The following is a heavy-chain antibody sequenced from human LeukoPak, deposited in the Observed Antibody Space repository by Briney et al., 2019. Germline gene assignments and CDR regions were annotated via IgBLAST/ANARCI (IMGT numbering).Heavy chain of an antibody. D-gene: IGHD3-22*01. V-gene: IGHV4-31*03. Sequence: SETLSLTCTVSGGSISSSSYYWGWIRQPPGKGLEWIGYIYYSGSTYYNPSLKSRVTISVDTSKNQFSLKLSSVTAADTAVYYCARVSGVVVDWGQGTLVTVSS. CDR2: IYYSGST. CDR1: GGSISSSSYY. J-gene: IGHJ4*02. CDR3: ARVSGVVVD.